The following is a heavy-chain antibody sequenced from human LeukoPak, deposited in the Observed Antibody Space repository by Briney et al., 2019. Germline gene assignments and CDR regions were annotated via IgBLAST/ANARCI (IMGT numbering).Heavy chain of an antibody. CDR1: EFTFSTYW. J-gene: IGHJ4*02. Sequence: GGSLRLSCAASEFTFSTYWMTWVRQAPGKGLEWVADIKQDGSEKYYVDSVKGRFTISRQNAKKSLFLQMNSLRAEDTALYYCAKDGCSGGSCYSYYYFDSWGQGTLVTVSS. CDR3: AKDGCSGGSCYSYYYFDS. CDR2: IKQDGSEK. D-gene: IGHD2-15*01. V-gene: IGHV3-7*03.